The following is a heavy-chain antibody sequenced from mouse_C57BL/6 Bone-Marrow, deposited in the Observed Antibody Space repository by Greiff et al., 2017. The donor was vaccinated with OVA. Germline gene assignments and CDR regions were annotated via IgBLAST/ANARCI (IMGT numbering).Heavy chain of an antibody. J-gene: IGHJ1*03. CDR2: INPSTGGT. V-gene: IGHV1-42*01. Sequence: VQLQQSGPELVKPGASVKISCKASGYSFTGYYMNWVKQSPEKSLEWIGEINPSTGGTTYNQKFKAKATLTVDKSSSTAYMQLKSLTSEDSAVYYCARGRVYDGYYSWYFDVWGTGTTVTVSS. CDR3: ARGRVYDGYYSWYFDV. CDR1: GYSFTGYY. D-gene: IGHD2-3*01.